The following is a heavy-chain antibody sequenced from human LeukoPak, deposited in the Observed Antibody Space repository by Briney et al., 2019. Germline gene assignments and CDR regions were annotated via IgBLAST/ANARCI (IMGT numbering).Heavy chain of an antibody. CDR2: IRSKAYGGTT. CDR3: TRDSDYGGAFDI. D-gene: IGHD4-23*01. J-gene: IGHJ3*02. V-gene: IGHV3-49*03. Sequence: GGSLRLSCTASGFTFGDYAMSWFRQAPGKGLEGVGFIRSKAYGGTTEYAASVKGRFTISRDDSKSIAYLQMNSLKTEDTAVYYCTRDSDYGGAFDIWGQGTMVTVSS. CDR1: GFTFGDYA.